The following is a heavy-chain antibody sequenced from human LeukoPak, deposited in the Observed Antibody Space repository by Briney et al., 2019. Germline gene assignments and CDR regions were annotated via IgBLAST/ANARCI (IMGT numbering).Heavy chain of an antibody. J-gene: IGHJ4*02. CDR1: GYTLTELS. V-gene: IGHV1-24*01. CDR2: FDPEEGET. CDR3: ATNSGSYFLY. D-gene: IGHD1-26*01. Sequence: HWASVKVSCKVSGYTLTELSMDWVRQAPGKGLEWMGSFDPEEGETIYAQKFQGRVTMTEDTSTDTAYMELSSLRSEDTAVYYCATNSGSYFLYWGQGTLVTVSS.